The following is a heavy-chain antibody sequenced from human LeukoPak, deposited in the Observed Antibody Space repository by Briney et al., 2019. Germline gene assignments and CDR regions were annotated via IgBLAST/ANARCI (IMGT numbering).Heavy chain of an antibody. CDR1: GGSISSHY. V-gene: IGHV4-59*11. CDR3: ARDRIAADS. D-gene: IGHD6-6*01. Sequence: PSETLSLTCTVSGGSISSHYWSWIRQPPGKGLEWIGYIYYSGSTNYNPPLKSRVTISVDTSKNQFSLKLSSVTAADTAVYYCARDRIAADSWGQGTLVTVSS. J-gene: IGHJ5*02. CDR2: IYYSGST.